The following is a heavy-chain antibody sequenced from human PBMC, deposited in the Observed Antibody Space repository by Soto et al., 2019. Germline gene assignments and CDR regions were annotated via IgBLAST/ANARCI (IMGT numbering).Heavy chain of an antibody. Sequence: PSETLSLTCSVSGGSISNINYHWGWIRQPPGKGLEWIGSIYYNGIRYYNPSIRGRITISVDTSKNKFSLDLSSVTAEATAFYFCARLREGSPADFWGQGTLVTVSS. CDR1: GGSISNINYH. CDR2: IYYNGIR. CDR3: ARLREGSPADF. J-gene: IGHJ4*02. D-gene: IGHD1-26*01. V-gene: IGHV4-39*01.